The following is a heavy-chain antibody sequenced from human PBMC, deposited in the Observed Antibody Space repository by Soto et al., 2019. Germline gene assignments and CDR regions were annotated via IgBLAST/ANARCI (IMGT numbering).Heavy chain of an antibody. Sequence: VQLVESGGGLVQPGGSLRLSCAVSGFTLDDYTMHWVRQAPGKGLEWVSGVGWNGGDIVYADSVKGRFTVSRDNTRNSLYLEVNSLTTEDTAIYFCARGPEDSDVPRWDYWGQGTLVTVSS. CDR1: GFTLDDYT. J-gene: IGHJ4*02. D-gene: IGHD1-26*01. CDR3: ARGPEDSDVPRWDY. V-gene: IGHV3-9*01. CDR2: VGWNGGDI.